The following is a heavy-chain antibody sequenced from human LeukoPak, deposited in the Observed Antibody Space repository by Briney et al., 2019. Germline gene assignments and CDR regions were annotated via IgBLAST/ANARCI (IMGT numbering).Heavy chain of an antibody. CDR3: ARGLYCSSTSCYYFDY. CDR1: GYTFTSYA. Sequence: ASVKVSCKSSGYTFTSYAMNWVRQAPGQGLEWMGWINTNTGNPTYAQGFTGRFVFSLDTSVSTAYLQISSLKAEDTAVYYCARGLYCSSTSCYYFDYWAREPWSPSPQ. CDR2: INTNTGNP. J-gene: IGHJ4*02. V-gene: IGHV7-4-1*02. D-gene: IGHD2-2*01.